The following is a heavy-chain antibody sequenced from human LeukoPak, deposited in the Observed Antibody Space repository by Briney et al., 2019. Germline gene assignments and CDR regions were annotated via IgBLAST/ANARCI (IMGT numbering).Heavy chain of an antibody. D-gene: IGHD5-24*01. CDR2: ISYDGSNK. CDR3: ARDRGWQQFDF. Sequence: QPGRSLRLSCAASGFTFSSYAMHWVRQAPGKGLEWVAVISYDGSNKYYADSVKGRFTISRDNSKNTLYLQMNSLRAEDTAVYYCARDRGWQQFDFWGQGTLVTVSS. J-gene: IGHJ4*02. V-gene: IGHV3-30-3*01. CDR1: GFTFSSYA.